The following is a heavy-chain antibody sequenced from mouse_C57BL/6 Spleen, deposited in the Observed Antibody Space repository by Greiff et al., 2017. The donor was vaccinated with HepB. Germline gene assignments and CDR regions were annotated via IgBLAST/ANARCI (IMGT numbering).Heavy chain of an antibody. D-gene: IGHD1-1*01. J-gene: IGHJ1*01. V-gene: IGHV1-82*01. CDR3: ARSHNYGSSPWYFDV. CDR1: GYAFSSSW. Sequence: VQLQQSGPELVKPGASVKISCKASGYAFSSSWMNWVKQRPGKGLEWIGRIYPGDGDTNYNGKFKGKATLTADKSSSTAYMQLSSLTSEDSAVYYCARSHNYGSSPWYFDVWGPGTTVTVSS. CDR2: IYPGDGDT.